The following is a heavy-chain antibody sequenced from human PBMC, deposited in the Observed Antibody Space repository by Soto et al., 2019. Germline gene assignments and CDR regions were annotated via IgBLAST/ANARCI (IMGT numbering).Heavy chain of an antibody. Sequence: QVQLQESGPGLVKPSQTLSLTCTVSGGSISSGGYYWSWIRQHPGKGLEWIGYIYYSGSTYYNPSLKSRVTISVYTSKNQSSLKLSSVTAADTAVYYCARVVKGDYADDAFDIWGQGTMVTVSS. V-gene: IGHV4-31*03. J-gene: IGHJ3*02. CDR2: IYYSGST. D-gene: IGHD4-17*01. CDR1: GGSISSGGYY. CDR3: ARVVKGDYADDAFDI.